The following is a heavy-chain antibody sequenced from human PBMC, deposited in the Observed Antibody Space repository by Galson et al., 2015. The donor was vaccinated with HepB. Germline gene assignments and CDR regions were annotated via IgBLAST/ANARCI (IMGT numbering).Heavy chain of an antibody. J-gene: IGHJ4*02. D-gene: IGHD2-15*01. V-gene: IGHV3-30*04. CDR1: GFTFSSYA. Sequence: SLRLSCAASGFTFSSYAMHWVRQAPGKGLEWVAVISYDGSNKYYADSVKGRFTISRDNSKNTLYLQMNSLRAEDTAVYYCARDGVRYVPMGWYYDYWGQGTLVTVSS. CDR3: ARDGVRYVPMGWYYDY. CDR2: ISYDGSNK.